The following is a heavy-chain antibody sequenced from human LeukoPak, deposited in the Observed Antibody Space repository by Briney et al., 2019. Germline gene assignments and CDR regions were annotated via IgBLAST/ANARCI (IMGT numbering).Heavy chain of an antibody. V-gene: IGHV3-23*01. D-gene: IGHD3-10*01. CDR1: GFTFSSYA. CDR2: ISGSGSST. CDR3: ATPPLLWFGELSTRTDY. Sequence: GGSLRLSCAASGFTFSSYAMSWVRQAPGKGLEWVSAISGSGSSTYYADSVKGRFTISRDNSKNTLYLQMNSLRAEDTAVYYCATPPLLWFGELSTRTDYWGQGTLVTVSS. J-gene: IGHJ4*02.